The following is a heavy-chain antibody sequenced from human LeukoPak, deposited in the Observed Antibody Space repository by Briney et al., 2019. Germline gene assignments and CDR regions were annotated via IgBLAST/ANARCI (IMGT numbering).Heavy chain of an antibody. V-gene: IGHV4-39*01. CDR2: IYYSGST. D-gene: IGHD3-9*01. CDR1: GVSISSTTLY. Sequence: SETLSLTCTVPGVSISSTTLYWGWVRQSPGKGLEWIGTIYYSGSTYYNPSLKSRVTISVYTSKNQFSLRLSSVTAADTAIYYCAGAPAGGSDWLSPFDYWGQGTLVTVSS. J-gene: IGHJ4*02. CDR3: AGAPAGGSDWLSPFDY.